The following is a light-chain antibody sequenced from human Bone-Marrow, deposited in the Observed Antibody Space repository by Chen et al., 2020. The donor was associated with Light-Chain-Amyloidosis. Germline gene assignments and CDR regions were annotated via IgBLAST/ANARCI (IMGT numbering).Light chain of an antibody. CDR1: QGISSW. J-gene: IGKJ4*01. Sequence: DIQMTQAPSSVSASVGDRVTITCRASQGISSWLAWSQQTPGKAPKLLIYAASSLQSGVPSRFSGSRSGTDFTLTISSLQPEDFATYYCQQANSFPLTFGGGTKVEIK. V-gene: IGKV1-12*01. CDR2: AAS. CDR3: QQANSFPLT.